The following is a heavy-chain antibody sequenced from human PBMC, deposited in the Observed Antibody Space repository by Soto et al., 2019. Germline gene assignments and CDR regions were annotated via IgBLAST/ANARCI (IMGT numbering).Heavy chain of an antibody. Sequence: EVQLLESGGGLVQPGGSLRLSCAASGFTFNTYDMSWVRQATGTGLEWVSSIATTGETTFYADSVRGRFTISRDNSKNTLFLPIITLRADDTAIYYCVRHCFGWGHGILVIVSS. J-gene: IGHJ4*01. CDR3: VRHCFG. CDR2: IATTGETT. D-gene: IGHD3-3*01. V-gene: IGHV3-23*01. CDR1: GFTFNTYD.